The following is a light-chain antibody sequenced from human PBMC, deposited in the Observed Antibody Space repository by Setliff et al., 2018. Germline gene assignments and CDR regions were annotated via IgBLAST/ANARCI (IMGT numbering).Light chain of an antibody. CDR1: ALPKQY. V-gene: IGLV3-25*03. Sequence: SYELTQPPSVSVSPGQTARITCSGDALPKQYAYWYQQKPGQAPVLVIYKDSERPSGIPERFSGSSSGTTVTLTISGAQAEDEADFYCQSADSSGTYVVFGGGTKGTVL. J-gene: IGLJ2*01. CDR2: KDS. CDR3: QSADSSGTYVV.